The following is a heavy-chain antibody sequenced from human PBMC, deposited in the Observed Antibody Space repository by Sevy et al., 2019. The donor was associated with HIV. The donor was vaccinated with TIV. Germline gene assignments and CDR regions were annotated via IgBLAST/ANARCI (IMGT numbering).Heavy chain of an antibody. Sequence: SQTLSLTCAISGDSVSSNSAAWNWIRQSPSRGLEWLGRTYYRSKWYNDYAVSVKSRITINPDTSKNQLSLQLNSVTPEDTAVYYCARDSSSSSALRDYYYYGMDVWGQGTTVTVSS. D-gene: IGHD6-6*01. V-gene: IGHV6-1*01. CDR3: ARDSSSSSALRDYYYYGMDV. J-gene: IGHJ6*02. CDR2: TYYRSKWYN. CDR1: GDSVSSNSAA.